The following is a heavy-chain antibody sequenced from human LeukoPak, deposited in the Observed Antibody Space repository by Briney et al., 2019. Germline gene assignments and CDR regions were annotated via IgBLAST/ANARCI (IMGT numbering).Heavy chain of an antibody. CDR1: GGSISSSSYY. D-gene: IGHD3/OR15-3a*01. J-gene: IGHJ4*02. Sequence: PSETLSLTCTVSGGSISSSSYYWGWIRQPPGKGLEWIGSIYYSGSTYYNPSLKSRVTISVDTSKNQFSLKLSSVTAADTAVYYCIGLDPYYFDYWGQGTPVSVSS. CDR2: IYYSGST. CDR3: IGLDPYYFDY. V-gene: IGHV4-39*07.